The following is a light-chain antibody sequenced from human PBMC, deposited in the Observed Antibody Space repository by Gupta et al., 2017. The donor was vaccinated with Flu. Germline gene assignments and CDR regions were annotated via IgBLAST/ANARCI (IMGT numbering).Light chain of an antibody. V-gene: IGKV1-39*01. Sequence: DIQMPQSPPSLSASLGDRVTITCRASQTIDTYLNWYRQKPGTAPKVLISEASRLESGVPARFSGSGSGTDFTLTISSLQPEDFATYYCQQSYSTGYTFGQGTKLEIK. CDR3: QQSYSTGYT. CDR2: EAS. J-gene: IGKJ2*01. CDR1: QTIDTY.